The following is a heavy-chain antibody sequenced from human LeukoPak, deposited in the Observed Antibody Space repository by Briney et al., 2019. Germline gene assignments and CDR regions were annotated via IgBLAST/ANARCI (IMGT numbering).Heavy chain of an antibody. D-gene: IGHD6-13*01. CDR3: AQSSSWRKNWFDP. J-gene: IGHJ5*02. Sequence: SVKVSCKASGGTFSSYAISWVRQAPGQGLEWMGGIIPIFGTANYAQKFQDRVTITADESTSTAYMELSSLRSEDTAVYYCAQSSSWRKNWFDPWGQGTLVTVSS. CDR1: GGTFSSYA. CDR2: IIPIFGTA. V-gene: IGHV1-69*13.